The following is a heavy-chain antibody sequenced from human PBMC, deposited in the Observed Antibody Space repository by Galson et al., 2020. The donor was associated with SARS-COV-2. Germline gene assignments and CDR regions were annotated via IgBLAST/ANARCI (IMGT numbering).Heavy chain of an antibody. CDR2: INPNSGGT. V-gene: IGHV1-2*02. CDR1: GYTFTGYY. J-gene: IGHJ5*02. Sequence: ASVKVSCKASGYTFTGYYIHWVRQAPGQGLEWMGWINPNSGGTNYAQKFQGRVTMTRDTSISTAYMELGRLRSDDTAVYYCGGDRGGSYSDGFDPWGQGTLVTVSS. D-gene: IGHD1-26*01. CDR3: GGDRGGSYSDGFDP.